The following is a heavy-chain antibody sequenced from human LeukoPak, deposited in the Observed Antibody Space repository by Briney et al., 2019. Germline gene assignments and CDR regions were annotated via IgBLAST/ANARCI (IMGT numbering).Heavy chain of an antibody. CDR3: ARFTYYYDSSGYPEGYYYYYMDV. V-gene: IGHV4-59*08. CDR1: GGSISSYY. D-gene: IGHD3-22*01. CDR2: IYYSGST. J-gene: IGHJ6*03. Sequence: SETLSLTCTVSGGSISSYYWSWIRQPPGKGLERIGYIYYSGSTNYNHSLTRRVTISVDTHKNQFSLTLSSVTVADAAVYYCARFTYYYDSSGYPEGYYYYYMDVWGKGTTVTVSS.